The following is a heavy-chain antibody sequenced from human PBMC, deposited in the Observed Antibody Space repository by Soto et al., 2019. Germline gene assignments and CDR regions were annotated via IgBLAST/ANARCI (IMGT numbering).Heavy chain of an antibody. V-gene: IGHV4-59*01. CDR1: GVSISDYY. D-gene: IGHD3-22*01. J-gene: IGHJ4*02. CDR2: IYYSGNT. Sequence: SKTLSLTCTVSGVSISDYYWSWIRQPPGKGLEWIGYIYYSGNTNYNPSLKSRVTISEDTSKNQFSLRLSSVTTADTAVYYCARDREYYDSSGLYFDYWGQGTLVTVSS. CDR3: ARDREYYDSSGLYFDY.